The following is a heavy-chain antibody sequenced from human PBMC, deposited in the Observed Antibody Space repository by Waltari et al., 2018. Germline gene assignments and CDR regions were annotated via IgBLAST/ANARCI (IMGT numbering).Heavy chain of an antibody. Sequence: EVQLLESGGGLVQPGGSLRLSCAASGFTFSSYAMSWVRQAPGKGLEWVSAISCSGCSTYYADSVKGRFTISRDNSKNPLYLQMNSLRAEDTAVYYCAKDIGHFGVVIIPDAFDIWGQGTMVTVSS. CDR1: GFTFSSYA. V-gene: IGHV3-23*01. CDR2: ISCSGCST. J-gene: IGHJ3*02. CDR3: AKDIGHFGVVIIPDAFDI. D-gene: IGHD3-3*01.